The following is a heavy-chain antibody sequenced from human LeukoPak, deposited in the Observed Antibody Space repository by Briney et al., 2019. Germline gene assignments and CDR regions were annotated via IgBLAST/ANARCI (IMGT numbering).Heavy chain of an antibody. Sequence: ASVKVSCKPSGYTFTSYYMHWVRQVPGQGLEWMGIINPSGGSTSYAQKFQGRVTMTRDMSTSTVYMELSSLRSEDTAVYYCARAGSSGYLRYWGQGTLVTVSS. V-gene: IGHV1-46*01. CDR3: ARAGSSGYLRY. D-gene: IGHD3-22*01. J-gene: IGHJ4*02. CDR2: INPSGGST. CDR1: GYTFTSYY.